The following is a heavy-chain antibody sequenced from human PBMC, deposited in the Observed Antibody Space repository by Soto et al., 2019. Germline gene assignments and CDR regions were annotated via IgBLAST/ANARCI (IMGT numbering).Heavy chain of an antibody. D-gene: IGHD4-17*01. CDR1: GFDFNNYW. Sequence: EVQLVESGGGLVQPGGSLRLSCGASGFDFNNYWMHWVRQDPGKGLVWASRINGDGSDTKYADSVKGRFTISRDNAKKTVYLQMNSLRAEDTAVYYCARDQTTGDWFDAWGQGTLVTVSS. CDR2: INGDGSDT. CDR3: ARDQTTGDWFDA. V-gene: IGHV3-74*03. J-gene: IGHJ5*02.